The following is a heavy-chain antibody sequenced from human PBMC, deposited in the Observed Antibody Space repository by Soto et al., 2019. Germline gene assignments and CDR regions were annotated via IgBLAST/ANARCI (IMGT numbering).Heavy chain of an antibody. J-gene: IGHJ1*01. CDR2: ISWNSCSI. Sequence: EVQLVESGGGFVQPGRSMRLSCAASGFTFDDYAMHWVRQAPGKGLELVSGISWNSCSIGYADSVKGRFTISRDNAKNALYLQMNSLRAEDTALYYCAKDPRRTVTEYFKHWGQGTLVTVSS. V-gene: IGHV3-9*01. D-gene: IGHD4-17*01. CDR3: AKDPRRTVTEYFKH. CDR1: GFTFDDYA.